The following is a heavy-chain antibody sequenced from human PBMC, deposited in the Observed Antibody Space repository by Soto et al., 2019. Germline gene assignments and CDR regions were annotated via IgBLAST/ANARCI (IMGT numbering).Heavy chain of an antibody. D-gene: IGHD3-16*01. V-gene: IGHV3-15*01. J-gene: IGHJ5*02. CDR3: TNQNDYVGPPP. CDR2: IKSKTDGGTT. Sequence: PGGSLRLSCAASGFTFSNAWLSWVRQAPGKGLEWVGRIKSKTDGGTTDYAAPVKGRFTISRADTKNTLYLQMNSPKTEDTAVYYCTNQNDYVGPPPWGQGTLVTVSS. CDR1: GFTFSNAW.